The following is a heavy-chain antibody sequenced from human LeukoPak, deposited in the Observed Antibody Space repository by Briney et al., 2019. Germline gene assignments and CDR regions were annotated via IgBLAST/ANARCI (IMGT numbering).Heavy chain of an antibody. D-gene: IGHD5-24*01. CDR3: ARRVLFEMATRTHDAFDI. Sequence: GESLKISCKGSGYSFTSYWIGWVRQMPGKGLEWMGIIYPGDSDTRYSPSFQGQVTISADKSISTAYLQWSSLKASDTAMYYCARRVLFEMATRTHDAFDIWGQGTMVTVSS. CDR2: IYPGDSDT. V-gene: IGHV5-51*01. J-gene: IGHJ3*02. CDR1: GYSFTSYW.